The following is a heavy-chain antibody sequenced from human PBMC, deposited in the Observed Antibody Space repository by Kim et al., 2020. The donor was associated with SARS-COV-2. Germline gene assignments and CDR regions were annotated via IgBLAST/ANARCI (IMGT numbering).Heavy chain of an antibody. Sequence: SVKVSCKASGGTFSSYAISWVRQAPGQGLEWMGGIIPIFGTANYAQKFQGRVTITADESTSTAYMELSSLRSEDTAVYYCARGGLGYCSGGSCYPPPWFDPWGQGTLVTVSS. CDR1: GGTFSSYA. D-gene: IGHD2-15*01. J-gene: IGHJ5*02. V-gene: IGHV1-69*13. CDR3: ARGGLGYCSGGSCYPPPWFDP. CDR2: IIPIFGTA.